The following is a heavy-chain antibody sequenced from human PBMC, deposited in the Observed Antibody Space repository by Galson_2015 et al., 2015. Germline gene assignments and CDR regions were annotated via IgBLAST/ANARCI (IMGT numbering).Heavy chain of an antibody. D-gene: IGHD6-13*01. Sequence: ETLSLTCTVSGGSISNHYWSWIRQPPGKGLEWIGYIYNSGSTNYNPSLKSRVTISIDTSKNQFSLKLSSVTTADTAVYYCARGIYSTSWYEDDWGQGTLVTVSS. CDR3: ARGIYSTSWYEDD. CDR2: IYNSGST. CDR1: GGSISNHY. J-gene: IGHJ4*02. V-gene: IGHV4-59*11.